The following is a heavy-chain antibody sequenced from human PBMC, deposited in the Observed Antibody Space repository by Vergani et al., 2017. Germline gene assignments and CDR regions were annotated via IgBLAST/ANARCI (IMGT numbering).Heavy chain of an antibody. CDR1: GYTFTGYY. CDR3: ARAGNPNPYYYGSGSYQSDYYFDY. CDR2: INPNSGGT. J-gene: IGHJ4*02. Sequence: QVQLVQSGAEVKKPGASVKVSCKASGYTFTGYYMHWARQAPGQGLEWMGWINPNSGGTNYAQKFQGRVTMTRDTSISTAYMELSRLRSDDTAVYYCARAGNPNPYYYGSGSYQSDYYFDYWGQGTLVTVSS. D-gene: IGHD3-10*01. V-gene: IGHV1-2*02.